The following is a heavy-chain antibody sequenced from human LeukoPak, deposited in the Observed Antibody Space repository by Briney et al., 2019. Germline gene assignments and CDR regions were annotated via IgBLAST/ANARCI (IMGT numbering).Heavy chain of an antibody. CDR1: GYTFTSYG. V-gene: IGHV1-18*01. CDR2: ISAYNGNT. D-gene: IGHD3-10*01. CDR3: ARDRPSSDGSGSYTYYYYYGMDV. Sequence: ASVKVSCKASGYTFTSYGISWVPQAPGQGLEWMGWISAYNGNTNYAQKLQGRVTMTTDTSTSTAYMELRSLRSDDTAVYYCARDRPSSDGSGSYTYYYYYGMDVWGQGTTVTVSS. J-gene: IGHJ6*02.